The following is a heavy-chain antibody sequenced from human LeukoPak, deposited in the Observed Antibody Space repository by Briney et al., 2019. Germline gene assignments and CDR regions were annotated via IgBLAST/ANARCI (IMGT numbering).Heavy chain of an antibody. D-gene: IGHD3-22*01. Sequence: GGSLRLSCAASGFTFDDYAMHWVRQAPGKGLEWVSGISWNSGSIGYADSVKGRFTISRDNAKNSLYLQMNSLRAEDTALYYCAKGGSGYYYGDFDYWDQGTLVTVSS. CDR3: AKGGSGYYYGDFDY. CDR2: ISWNSGSI. J-gene: IGHJ4*02. CDR1: GFTFDDYA. V-gene: IGHV3-9*01.